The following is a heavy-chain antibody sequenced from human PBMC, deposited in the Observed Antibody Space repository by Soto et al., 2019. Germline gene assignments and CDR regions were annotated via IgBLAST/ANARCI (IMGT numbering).Heavy chain of an antibody. Sequence: VQLVQSGAEVKKPGASVKVSCKASGYTFTSYGISWVRQAPGQGLEWMGWISAYNGNTNYAQKLQGRVTMTTDTSTSTAYMELRSLRSDDTAVYYCAREFGGGSYDFWSGYYTNYYYGMDVWGQGTTVTVSS. D-gene: IGHD3-3*01. CDR1: GYTFTSYG. J-gene: IGHJ6*02. CDR2: ISAYNGNT. V-gene: IGHV1-18*04. CDR3: AREFGGGSYDFWSGYYTNYYYGMDV.